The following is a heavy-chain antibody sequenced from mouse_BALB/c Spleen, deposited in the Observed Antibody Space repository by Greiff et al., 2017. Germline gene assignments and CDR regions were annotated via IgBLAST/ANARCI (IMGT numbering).Heavy chain of an antibody. CDR1: GFSLTSYG. CDR3: ARDMSSYAMDY. V-gene: IGHV2-9*02. D-gene: IGHD1-1*01. Sequence: VMLVESGPGLVAPSQSLSITCTVSGFSLTSYGVHWVRQPPGKGLEWLGVIWAGGSTNYNSALMSRLSISKDNSKSQVLLKMNSLQTDDTAMYYCARDMSSYAMDYWGQGTSVTVSS. CDR2: IWAGGST. J-gene: IGHJ4*01.